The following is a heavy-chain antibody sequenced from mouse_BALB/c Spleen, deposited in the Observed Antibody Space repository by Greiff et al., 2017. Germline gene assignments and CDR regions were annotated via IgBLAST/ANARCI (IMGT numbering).Heavy chain of an antibody. J-gene: IGHJ4*01. Sequence: EVNVVESGGGLVQPGGSLKLSCAASGFTFSSYGMSWVRQTPDKRLELVATINSNGGSTYYPDSVKGRFTISRDNAKNTLYLQMSSLKSEDTAMYYCARLWLRRGMDYWGQGTSVTVSS. CDR3: ARLWLRRGMDY. D-gene: IGHD2-2*01. CDR1: GFTFSSYG. CDR2: INSNGGST. V-gene: IGHV5-6-3*01.